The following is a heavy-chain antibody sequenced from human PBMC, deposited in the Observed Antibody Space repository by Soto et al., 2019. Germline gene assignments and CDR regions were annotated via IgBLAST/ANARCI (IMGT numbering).Heavy chain of an antibody. D-gene: IGHD6-6*01. Sequence: QVTLKESGPVLVKPTETLTLTCTVSGFSLSNARMGVSWIRQPPGKALEWLAHIFSNDEKSYSTSLKSRLTISKDNSKRQVVLTMTNMDPVDTATYYCARSYSSSSTGYYYGMDVWGQGTTVTVSS. CDR3: ARSYSSSSTGYYYGMDV. V-gene: IGHV2-26*01. CDR2: IFSNDEK. J-gene: IGHJ6*02. CDR1: GFSLSNARMG.